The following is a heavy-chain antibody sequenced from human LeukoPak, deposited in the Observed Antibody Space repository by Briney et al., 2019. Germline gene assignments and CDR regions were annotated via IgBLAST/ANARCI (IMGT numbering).Heavy chain of an antibody. J-gene: IGHJ4*02. V-gene: IGHV5-51*01. D-gene: IGHD6-19*01. Sequence: GESLKISYKGSGYSFTTYWIAWVRQPPGKGLEWMGIIYPGDSDTRYSPSFQGQVTISADKSMRVAYLQWTSLKASDTAMYFCAWSVSGATFDYWGQGTLVTVSS. CDR2: IYPGDSDT. CDR1: GYSFTTYW. CDR3: AWSVSGATFDY.